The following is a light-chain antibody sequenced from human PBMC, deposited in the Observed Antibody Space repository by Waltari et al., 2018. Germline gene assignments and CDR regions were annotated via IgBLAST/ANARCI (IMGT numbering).Light chain of an antibody. CDR3: QQYYSTPPYT. J-gene: IGKJ2*01. V-gene: IGKV4-1*01. CDR2: WAS. CDR1: QRVLYSSNNKNY. Sequence: IVMTQSLDSLAVSLGERVTINCKSSQRVLYSSNNKNYLAWYQQKPGQPPKLLIYWASTRESGVPDRFSGSGSGTDFTLTISSLQAEDVAVYYCQQYYSTPPYTFGQGTKLEIK.